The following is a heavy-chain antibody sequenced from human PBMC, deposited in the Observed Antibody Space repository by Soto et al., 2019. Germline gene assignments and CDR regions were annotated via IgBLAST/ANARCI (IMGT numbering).Heavy chain of an antibody. CDR3: ATDLFRVRAAASAYSSGWYDRFDP. V-gene: IGHV1-18*01. CDR2: ISAYNGDT. Sequence: QVQLVQSGAAVKKPGASVKVSCKASGYTFTRYGISWVREAPGQGGEWMGGISAYNGDTNYAQKLQGRVTMTTDTTTTTAAMERRSLRADDTAVYDDATDLFRVRAAASAYSSGWYDRFDPVGQGTLVTVSS. J-gene: IGHJ5*02. D-gene: IGHD6-19*01. CDR1: GYTFTRYG.